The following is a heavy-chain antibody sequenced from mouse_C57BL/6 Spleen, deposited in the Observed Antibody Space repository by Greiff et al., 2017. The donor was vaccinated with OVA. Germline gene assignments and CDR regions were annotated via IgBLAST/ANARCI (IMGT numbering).Heavy chain of an antibody. Sequence: VQLPQPGAELLTPVASVQMSCKASGSTFTISCIPWLKQRPGQVLDWIGDIYPGSGSTNYNEKFKSKATLTVDTSSSTAYMQLSSLTSEDSAVYYCAVVDFDYWGQGTTLTVSS. V-gene: IGHV1-55*01. J-gene: IGHJ2*01. CDR3: AVVDFDY. CDR1: GSTFTISC. D-gene: IGHD1-1*01. CDR2: IYPGSGST.